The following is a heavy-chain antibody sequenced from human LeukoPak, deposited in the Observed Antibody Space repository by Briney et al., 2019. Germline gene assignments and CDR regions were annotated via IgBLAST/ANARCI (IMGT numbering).Heavy chain of an antibody. V-gene: IGHV4-59*12. J-gene: IGHJ4*02. CDR3: ARGGVRYYDSSGSETYYFDY. CDR2: IYYSGST. Sequence: PSETLSLTCTVSGGSISSYYWSWIRQPPGKGLEWIGYIYYSGSTNYNPSLKSRVTISVDRSKNQFSLKLSSVTAADTAVYYCARGGVRYYDSSGSETYYFDYWGQGTLVTVSS. D-gene: IGHD3-22*01. CDR1: GGSISSYY.